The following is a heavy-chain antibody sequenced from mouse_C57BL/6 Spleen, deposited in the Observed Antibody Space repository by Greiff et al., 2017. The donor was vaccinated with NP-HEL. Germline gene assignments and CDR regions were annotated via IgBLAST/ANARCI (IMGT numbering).Heavy chain of an antibody. V-gene: IGHV14-4*01. J-gene: IGHJ1*03. CDR2: IDPENGDT. CDR3: TTGSIYGSSYRYFDV. D-gene: IGHD1-1*01. CDR1: GFNIKDDY. Sequence: EVQLQQSGAELVRPGASVKLSCTASGFNIKDDYMHWVKQRPEQGLEWIGWIDPENGDTEYASKFQGKATITADTSSNTAYLQLSSLTSEDTAVYYCTTGSIYGSSYRYFDVWGTGTTVTVSS.